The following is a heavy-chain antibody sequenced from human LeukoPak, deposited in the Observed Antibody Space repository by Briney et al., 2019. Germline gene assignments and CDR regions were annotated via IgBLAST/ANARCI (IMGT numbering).Heavy chain of an antibody. J-gene: IGHJ4*02. Sequence: SETLSLTCTVSGGSISSYYWSWIRQPPGEGLEWIGYIYYSGSSNYNPSLKSRVTISVDTSKNQFSLKLSSVTAADTAVYYCARRDASGSAYDYWGQGTLVTVSS. D-gene: IGHD3-10*01. V-gene: IGHV4-59*08. CDR1: GGSISSYY. CDR2: IYYSGSS. CDR3: ARRDASGSAYDY.